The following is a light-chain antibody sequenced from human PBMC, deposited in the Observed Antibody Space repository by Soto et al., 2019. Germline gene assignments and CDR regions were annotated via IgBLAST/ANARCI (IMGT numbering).Light chain of an antibody. Sequence: DIRMTQSPSTLSASVGDRVTITCRASQSITDWLAWYQQKPGKAPKLLIYKASSLESGVPSRFSGGGSGTEFTLTISSLQPDDFASYYCQHYITYPYTFGQGTKVDIK. V-gene: IGKV1-5*03. CDR2: KAS. CDR1: QSITDW. J-gene: IGKJ2*01. CDR3: QHYITYPYT.